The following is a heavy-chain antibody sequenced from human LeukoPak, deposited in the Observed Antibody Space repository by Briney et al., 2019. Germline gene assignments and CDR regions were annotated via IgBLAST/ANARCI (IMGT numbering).Heavy chain of an antibody. CDR1: DGSISSYF. CDR3: ARQRAFDI. V-gene: IGHV4-59*05. D-gene: IGHD5-18*01. CDR2: IYYTVTT. J-gene: IGHJ3*02. Sequence: SETLSLTCTVSDGSISSYFWSWIRQPPGKGLEWIGSIYYTVTTYYSPSLKSRVTISVDTSKNQFSLKLGSVTAADTAVYYCARQRAFDIWGQGTMVTVSS.